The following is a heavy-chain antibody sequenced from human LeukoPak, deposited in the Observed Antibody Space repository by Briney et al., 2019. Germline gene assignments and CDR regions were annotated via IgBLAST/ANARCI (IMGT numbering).Heavy chain of an antibody. J-gene: IGHJ1*01. CDR1: GYTFTSYG. V-gene: IGHV1-18*01. Sequence: ASVKVSCKAFGYTFTSYGISWVRQAPGQGLEWMGWISAYNGNTTYAQKLQGRVTMTTDTSTSTAYMELRSLRSDDTAVYYCARDLEDIVVVPAAIVYFQHWGQGTLVTVSS. D-gene: IGHD2-2*02. CDR3: ARDLEDIVVVPAAIVYFQH. CDR2: ISAYNGNT.